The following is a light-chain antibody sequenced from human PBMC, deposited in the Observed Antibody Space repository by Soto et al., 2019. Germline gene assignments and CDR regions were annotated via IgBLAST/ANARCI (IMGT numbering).Light chain of an antibody. CDR1: QDIRKN. CDR2: DAS. CDR3: QQYDNLSIT. J-gene: IGKJ5*01. Sequence: DIQMTQSPSSLSASVGYRFTITCQASQDIRKNLNWYQQKPGKVPKLLIYDASNLQTGVPTRFSGSGSGTDFTFTISSLQPEDIATYYCQQYDNLSITFGQGTRLEIK. V-gene: IGKV1-33*01.